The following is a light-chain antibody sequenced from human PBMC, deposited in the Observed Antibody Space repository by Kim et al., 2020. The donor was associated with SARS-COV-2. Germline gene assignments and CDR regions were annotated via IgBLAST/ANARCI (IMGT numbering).Light chain of an antibody. CDR2: KAS. V-gene: IGKV1-5*03. Sequence: SAYVGDRVTITCRTSQNINKWLAWYQQKPGKAPNLLIYKASTLQIGVPSRFSGSGSGTEFTLTISSLQPDDFATYFCQQYQNYVCTFGQGTKLEIK. CDR1: QNINKW. CDR3: QQYQNYVCT. J-gene: IGKJ2*02.